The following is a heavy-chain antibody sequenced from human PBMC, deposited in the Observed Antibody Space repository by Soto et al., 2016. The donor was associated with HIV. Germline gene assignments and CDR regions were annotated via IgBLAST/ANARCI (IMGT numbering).Heavy chain of an antibody. D-gene: IGHD5-12*01. J-gene: IGHJ3*02. CDR3: TRPSGYDSSLVDFDI. CDR1: GFTLSGSA. Sequence: EVQLVESGGGLVQPGGSLKLSCAASGFTLSGSAMHWVRQASGKGLEWVGRIRSKANSYATAYAASVKGRFTIFRDDSKNTAYLQMNSLKTEDTAVYYCTRPSGYDSSLVDFDIWGQGTMVTVSS. CDR2: IRSKANSYAT. V-gene: IGHV3-73*01.